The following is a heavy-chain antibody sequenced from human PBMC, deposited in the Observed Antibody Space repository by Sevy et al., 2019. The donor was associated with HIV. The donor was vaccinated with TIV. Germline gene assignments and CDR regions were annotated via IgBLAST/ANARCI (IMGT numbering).Heavy chain of an antibody. V-gene: IGHV3-49*04. Sequence: GGSLRLSCRTSGFKFGDYAMSWVRQAPGKGPEWVGFIKNKGFGGTIAYAASVKGRFTLSRDDSQGIASLQMNRLKTEDTAMYYCTRGVAGTTFYWGQGTLVTVSS. CDR3: TRGVAGTTFY. J-gene: IGHJ4*02. CDR2: IKNKGFGGTI. CDR1: GFKFGDYA. D-gene: IGHD1-7*01.